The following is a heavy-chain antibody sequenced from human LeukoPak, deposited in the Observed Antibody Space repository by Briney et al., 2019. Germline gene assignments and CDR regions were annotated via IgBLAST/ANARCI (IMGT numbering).Heavy chain of an antibody. CDR1: GGSFSGYY. V-gene: IGHV4-34*01. Sequence: SETLSLTCAVYGGSFSGYYWSWIRQPPGKGLEWIGEINHSGSTNYKPPLKSRVTISVDTSKNQFSLKLSSVTAADTAVYYCARWPPSGSGGSLHFDYWGQGTLVTVSS. CDR2: INHSGST. D-gene: IGHD2-15*01. CDR3: ARWPPSGSGGSLHFDY. J-gene: IGHJ4*02.